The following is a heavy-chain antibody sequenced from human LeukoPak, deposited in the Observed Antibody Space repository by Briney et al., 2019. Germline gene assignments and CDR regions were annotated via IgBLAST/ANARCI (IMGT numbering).Heavy chain of an antibody. CDR1: GFTFSGYA. CDR3: AKPSGPGLYSSGWSGYYFDY. Sequence: PGGSLRLSCAASGFTFSGYALSWVRQTPGKGLEWVSAISGSAGSTYYADSVKGRFTISRDNSKNTLYVQMISLRAEDTAVYFCAKPSGPGLYSSGWSGYYFDYWGQGTLVTVSS. J-gene: IGHJ4*02. D-gene: IGHD6-19*01. V-gene: IGHV3-23*01. CDR2: ISGSAGST.